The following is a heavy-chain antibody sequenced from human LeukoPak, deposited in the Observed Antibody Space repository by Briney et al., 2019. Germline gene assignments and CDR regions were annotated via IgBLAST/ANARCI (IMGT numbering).Heavy chain of an antibody. CDR2: IYYDGTT. CDR3: ARSGDSSAYFGS. J-gene: IGHJ4*02. D-gene: IGHD3-22*01. Sequence: PSETLSLTCTVSGVPISSHYWSWSRQPPGKGLEWVGNIYYDGTTNYNPSLRSRITISIDTSRNQFSLRLSSVTTADSAMYYCARSGDSSAYFGSWGQGTLVTVSS. CDR1: GVPISSHY. V-gene: IGHV4-59*11.